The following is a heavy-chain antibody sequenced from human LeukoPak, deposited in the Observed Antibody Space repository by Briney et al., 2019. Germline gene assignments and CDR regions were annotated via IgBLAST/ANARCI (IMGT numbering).Heavy chain of an antibody. J-gene: IGHJ6*02. CDR1: GYTFTGYY. Sequence: GASVKVSCKASGYTFTGYYMHWVRQAPGQGLEWMGWINPNSGGTNYAQKFQGRVTMTRDTSISTAYMELSRLRPDDTAVYYCARERVVVPAAPWEPYYYYGMGVWGQGTTVTVSS. D-gene: IGHD2-2*01. V-gene: IGHV1-2*02. CDR3: ARERVVVPAAPWEPYYYYGMGV. CDR2: INPNSGGT.